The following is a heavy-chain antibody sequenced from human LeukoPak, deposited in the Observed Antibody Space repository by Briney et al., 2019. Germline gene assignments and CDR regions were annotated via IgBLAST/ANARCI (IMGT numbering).Heavy chain of an antibody. CDR3: AREQWLVGGVDY. CDR2: INPNSGGT. V-gene: IGHV1-2*02. J-gene: IGHJ4*02. D-gene: IGHD6-19*01. Sequence: ASVKVSCKASGYTFTGYYMHWVRQAPGQGLEWMGWINPNSGGTNYAQKFQGRVTMTRDTSISTAYMELRRLRSDDTAVYYCAREQWLVGGVDYWGQGTLVTVSS. CDR1: GYTFTGYY.